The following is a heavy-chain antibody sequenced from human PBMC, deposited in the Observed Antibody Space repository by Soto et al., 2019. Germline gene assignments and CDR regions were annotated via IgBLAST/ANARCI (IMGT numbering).Heavy chain of an antibody. CDR2: IKQDGSEK. J-gene: IGHJ6*02. CDR1: GFTFSSYW. CDR3: ARDGVSLGYCSGGSCYSYYYYGMDV. D-gene: IGHD2-15*01. Sequence: GGSLRLSCAASGFTFSSYWMSWVRQAPGKGLEWVANIKQDGSEKYYVDSVKGRFTISRDNAKNSLYLQMNSLRAEDTAVYYCARDGVSLGYCSGGSCYSYYYYGMDVWGQGTTVTVSS. V-gene: IGHV3-7*01.